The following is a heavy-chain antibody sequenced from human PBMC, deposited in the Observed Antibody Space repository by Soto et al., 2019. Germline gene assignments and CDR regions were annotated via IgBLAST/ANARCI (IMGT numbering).Heavy chain of an antibody. D-gene: IGHD2-2*01. Sequence: SETLSLTCTVSGGSISSYYWSWIRHPPGKGLEWIGYIYYSWSTNYNPSLKSRVTISVDTSKNQFSLKLSSVTAADTAVYYCVRGYCSSTSCYYDYWGQGTLVTVSS. J-gene: IGHJ4*02. CDR2: IYYSWST. V-gene: IGHV4-59*01. CDR3: VRGYCSSTSCYYDY. CDR1: GGSISSYY.